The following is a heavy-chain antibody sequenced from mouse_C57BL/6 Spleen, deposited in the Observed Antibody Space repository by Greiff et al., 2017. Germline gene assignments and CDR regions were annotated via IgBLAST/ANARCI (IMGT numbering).Heavy chain of an antibody. CDR3: ARYYCRIDAMDY. V-gene: IGHV1-69*01. J-gene: IGHJ4*01. CDR1: GYTFTSYW. Sequence: QVQLQQPGAELVMPGASVKLSCKASGYTFTSYWMHWVKQRPGQGLEWIGEIDPSDSYTNYNQKFKGKSTLTVDKSSSTAYMQLSSLTSEDSAVYYCARYYCRIDAMDYWGQGTSVTISS. D-gene: IGHD1-1*01. CDR2: IDPSDSYT.